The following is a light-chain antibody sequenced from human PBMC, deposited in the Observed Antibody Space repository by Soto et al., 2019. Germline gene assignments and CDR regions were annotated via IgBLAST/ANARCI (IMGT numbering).Light chain of an antibody. CDR3: QQRSNWLFT. CDR1: QSVSSY. J-gene: IGKJ3*01. CDR2: DAY. Sequence: EIVLTQSPATQSLSPGERATLSCRASQSVSSYLAWYQQKPGQAPRLLIYDAYNRATGIPARFSGSGSGTDFTLTISSLEPEDFAVYYCQQRSNWLFTFGPGTKVDIK. V-gene: IGKV3-11*01.